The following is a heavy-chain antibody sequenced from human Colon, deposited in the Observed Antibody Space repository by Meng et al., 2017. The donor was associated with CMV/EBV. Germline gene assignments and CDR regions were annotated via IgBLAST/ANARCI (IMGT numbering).Heavy chain of an antibody. V-gene: IGHV4-4*02. CDR2: CFHRRST. J-gene: IGHJ5*02. D-gene: IGHD4-17*01. Sequence: QSNTVVTMTLRVAAVCGTICRSYLSICGLQSLRKWLGQVGECFHRRSTNYNPTLHSRVTIEVDKFKTQFSIKLSYVTAADMAVYYCARSPRYGENDWFDPWGQGTLVTVSS. CDR1: CGTICRSYL. CDR3: ARSPRYGENDWFDP.